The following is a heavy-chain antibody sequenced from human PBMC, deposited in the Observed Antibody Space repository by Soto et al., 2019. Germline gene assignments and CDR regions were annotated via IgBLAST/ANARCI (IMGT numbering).Heavy chain of an antibody. J-gene: IGHJ4*02. CDR2: INPSGGST. CDR1: GYTFTSYY. V-gene: IGHV1-46*03. D-gene: IGHD6-19*01. Sequence: ASVKVSCKASGYTFTSYYMHWVRQAPGQGLEWMGIINPSGGSTSYAQKFQGRVTMTRDTSTSTVYMELSSLRSEDTAVYYCARDGPGIAVAGYNLYYFDYWGQGTLVTVSS. CDR3: ARDGPGIAVAGYNLYYFDY.